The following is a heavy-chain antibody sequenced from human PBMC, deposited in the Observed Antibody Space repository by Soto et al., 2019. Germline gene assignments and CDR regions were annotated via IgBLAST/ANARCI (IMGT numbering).Heavy chain of an antibody. Sequence: GGPVKVSCKASGYTFTGYYMHWVRQAPGQGPEWMGWINPNSGGTNYAQKFQGWVTMTRDTSISTAYMELSRLRSDDTAVYYCARGSLHYDFWSDNWFDPWGQGTLVTISS. D-gene: IGHD3-3*01. V-gene: IGHV1-2*04. CDR3: ARGSLHYDFWSDNWFDP. CDR1: GYTFTGYY. J-gene: IGHJ5*02. CDR2: INPNSGGT.